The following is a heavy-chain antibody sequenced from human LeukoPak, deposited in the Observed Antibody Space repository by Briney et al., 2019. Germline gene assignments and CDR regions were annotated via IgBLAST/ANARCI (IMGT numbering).Heavy chain of an antibody. CDR1: GYSFTSYW. Sequence: GESLKISCKGSGYSFTSYWIGWVRQMPGKGLEWMGIIYPGDSDIRYSPSFQGQVTVSADKSISTAYLQWSSLKASDTAMYYCARQEYCSGGSCYTWFDPWGQGTLVTVSS. CDR2: IYPGDSDI. D-gene: IGHD2-15*01. CDR3: ARQEYCSGGSCYTWFDP. J-gene: IGHJ5*02. V-gene: IGHV5-51*01.